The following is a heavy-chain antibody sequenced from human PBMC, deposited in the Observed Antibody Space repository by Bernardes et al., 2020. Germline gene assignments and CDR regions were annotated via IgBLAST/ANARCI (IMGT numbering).Heavy chain of an antibody. CDR1: GVSLRTPGVG. V-gene: IGHV2-5*02. CDR2: IYCDDDK. J-gene: IGHJ5*02. Sequence: SGPTLVKPTQTLTLTCTFSGVSLRTPGVGVAWIRQPPGKALEWLALIYCDDDKRYSPSLKSRPTITKDTSKNQVVLTMTKVDPVDTATYFCAHSRDEMGYCDTTTCYSGATKWFAPWGQGTLVTVSS. D-gene: IGHD3-16*02. CDR3: AHSRDEMGYCDTTTCYSGATKWFAP.